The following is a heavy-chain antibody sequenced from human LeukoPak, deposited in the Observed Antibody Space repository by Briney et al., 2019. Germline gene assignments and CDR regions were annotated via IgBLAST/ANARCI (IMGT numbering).Heavy chain of an antibody. D-gene: IGHD3-22*01. J-gene: IGHJ4*02. CDR3: ASNYYDSSGYYPYPFDY. CDR2: IIPILGIA. Sequence: ASVKVSCKASGGTFSSYAISWVRQAPGQGLEWMGRIIPILGIANYAQKFQGRVTITADKSTSTAYMELSSLRSEDTAVYYCASNYYDSSGYYPYPFDYWGQGTLVTVSS. V-gene: IGHV1-69*04. CDR1: GGTFSSYA.